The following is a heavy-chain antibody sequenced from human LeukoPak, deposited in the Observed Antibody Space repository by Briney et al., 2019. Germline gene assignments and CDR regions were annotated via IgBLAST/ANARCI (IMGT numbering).Heavy chain of an antibody. J-gene: IGHJ4*02. CDR3: ARAGGYGGYDLGVFDY. D-gene: IGHD5-12*01. CDR1: GDSVSSNSAA. V-gene: IGHV6-1*01. Sequence: SQTLSLTCAISGDSVSSNSAAWNWIRQSPSRGLEWLGRTYYRSKWYNDYAVSVKSRITIIPDTSKNQFSLQLNSVTPEDTAVYYCARAGGYGGYDLGVFDYWGQGTLVTVSS. CDR2: TYYRSKWYN.